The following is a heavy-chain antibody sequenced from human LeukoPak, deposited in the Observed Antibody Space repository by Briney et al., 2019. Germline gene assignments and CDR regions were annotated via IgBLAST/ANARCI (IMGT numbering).Heavy chain of an antibody. D-gene: IGHD2-2*01. CDR3: ARECVDCSSTSCYNWFDP. CDR1: GYTFTSYG. CDR2: ISAYNGNT. V-gene: IGHV1-18*01. Sequence: GALVKVSCKASGYTFTSYGISWVRQAPGQGLEWMGWISAYNGNTNYAQKLQGRVTMTTDTSTSTAYMELRSLRSDDTAVYYCARECVDCSSTSCYNWFDPWGQGTLVTVSS. J-gene: IGHJ5*02.